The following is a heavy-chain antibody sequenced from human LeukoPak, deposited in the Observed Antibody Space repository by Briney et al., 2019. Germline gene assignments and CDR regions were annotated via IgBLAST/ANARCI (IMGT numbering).Heavy chain of an antibody. D-gene: IGHD2-2*01. CDR2: IYHSGST. CDR3: ARHDQYQRNYFDY. CDR1: GYSISSGYY. J-gene: IGHJ4*02. V-gene: IGHV4-38-2*01. Sequence: KPSETLSLTCAVSGYSISSGYYWGWIRQPPGKGLEWIGSIYHSGSTYYNPSLKSRVTISVDTSKNQFSLKLSSVTAADTAVYYCARHDQYQRNYFDYWGQGTLVTVSS.